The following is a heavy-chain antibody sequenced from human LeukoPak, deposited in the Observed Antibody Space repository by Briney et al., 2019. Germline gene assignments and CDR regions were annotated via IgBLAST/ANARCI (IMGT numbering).Heavy chain of an antibody. Sequence: GGSLRLSCAASGFTFSSYSMTWVRQAPGKGLEWVSSISSSSSYIYYADSVKGRFTISRDNAKNSLYLQMNSLRAEDTAVYYCARKHYYYYGMDVWGQGTTVTVSS. V-gene: IGHV3-21*01. CDR1: GFTFSSYS. CDR2: ISSSSSYI. J-gene: IGHJ6*02. CDR3: ARKHYYYYGMDV.